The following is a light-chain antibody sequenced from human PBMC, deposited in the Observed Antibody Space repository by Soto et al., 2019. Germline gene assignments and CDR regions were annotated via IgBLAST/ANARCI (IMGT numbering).Light chain of an antibody. V-gene: IGKV3-15*01. J-gene: IGKJ4*01. CDR1: QSIRTN. CDR3: QQYNDWPPLT. CDR2: DAS. Sequence: EIMMTQSPATVSVSPGERATLSCRASQSIRTNVAWYQQKPGQALRLLIYDASTRATGLSSRFRGSGSGTEFTRTISSLQSEDVAIYYCQQYNDWPPLTFGGGTRVEI.